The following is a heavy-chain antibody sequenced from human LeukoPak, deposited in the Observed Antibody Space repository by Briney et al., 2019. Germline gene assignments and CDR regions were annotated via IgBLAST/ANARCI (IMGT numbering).Heavy chain of an antibody. V-gene: IGHV4-59*08. CDR2: IYYSGST. D-gene: IGHD7-27*01. CDR3: ARGFRGDNFDY. CDR1: GDSITTYY. J-gene: IGHJ4*02. Sequence: SETLSLTCSVSGDSITTYYWSWTRQPPGKGLEWIGYIYYSGSTNYNPSLKSRVTISVDTSKNQCSLKLSSVTAADTAVYFCARGFRGDNFDYWGQGTLVTVSS.